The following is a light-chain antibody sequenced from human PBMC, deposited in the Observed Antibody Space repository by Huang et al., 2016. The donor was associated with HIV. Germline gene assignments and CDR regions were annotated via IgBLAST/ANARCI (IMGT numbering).Light chain of an antibody. CDR2: GAS. J-gene: IGKJ2*01. CDR3: QQYGSSPPYT. CDR1: QSVSSSF. Sequence: EIVLTQSPGTLSLSPGERATLSCRASQSVSSSFVAWYQQKPGQAPRLLIYGASSRATGIPDRFSGSGSRTDFTLTISRLEPEDFAVYYCQQYGSSPPYTFGQGTKLDIK. V-gene: IGKV3-20*01.